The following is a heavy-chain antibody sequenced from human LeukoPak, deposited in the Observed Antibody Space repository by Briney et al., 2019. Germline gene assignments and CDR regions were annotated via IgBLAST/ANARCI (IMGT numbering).Heavy chain of an antibody. CDR2: IYYSGIT. J-gene: IGHJ4*02. V-gene: IGHV4-39*01. CDR3: ARHDYYGGFDY. Sequence: SETLSLTCTVSGGSISSSNYYWGWIRQPPGKGLEWIGSIYYSGITYYNPSLKSRVTISVETSNNQFSLKLSSVTAADTAVYYCARHDYYGGFDYWGQGTLVTAPS. D-gene: IGHD3-22*01. CDR1: GGSISSSNYY.